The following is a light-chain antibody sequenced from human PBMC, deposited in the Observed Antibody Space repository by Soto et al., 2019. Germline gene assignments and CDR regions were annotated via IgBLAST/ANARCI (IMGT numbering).Light chain of an antibody. CDR2: EGS. V-gene: IGLV2-23*03. Sequence: SAPTQPSPGSGAPGQAVTPSCPGTSRGVGSYNLVSWYQQRPGKAPKLMIYEGSKRPSGVSNRFSGSKSGNTASLTISGLQAEDEADYYCCSYAGSSTFPYVFGTGTKVTVL. CDR3: CSYAGSSTFPYV. J-gene: IGLJ1*01. CDR1: SRGVGSYNL.